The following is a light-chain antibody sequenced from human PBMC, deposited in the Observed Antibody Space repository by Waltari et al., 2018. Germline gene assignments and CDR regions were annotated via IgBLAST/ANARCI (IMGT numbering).Light chain of an antibody. V-gene: IGLV2-18*02. CDR1: RRDVGTYNR. CDR3: SSYTTSGTLI. J-gene: IGLJ2*01. CDR2: EAI. Sequence: QSALTQPPSVSGSPGQSVTISCPGTRRDVGTYNRVSWYQQPPGTAPRLLIYEAIHRPSGVPDRFSGSKSGDTASLTISELQPEDEADYYCSSYTTSGTLIFGGGTTLTVL.